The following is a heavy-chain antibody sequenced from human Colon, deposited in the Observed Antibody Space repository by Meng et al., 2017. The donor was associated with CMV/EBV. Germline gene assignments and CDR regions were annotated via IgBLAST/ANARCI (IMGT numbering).Heavy chain of an antibody. V-gene: IGHV1-3*04. CDR1: GYIFTNNY. Sequence: SCTASGYIFTNNYIHWVRQAPGQRLEWMGWINTAKGDTKYSQNLQATVTLTRDTSASTAYMELSSLRSEDTAVYYCARGQGTSWFDYWGQGTLVTVSS. J-gene: IGHJ5*01. CDR2: INTAKGDT. CDR3: ARGQGTSWFDY. D-gene: IGHD2-2*01.